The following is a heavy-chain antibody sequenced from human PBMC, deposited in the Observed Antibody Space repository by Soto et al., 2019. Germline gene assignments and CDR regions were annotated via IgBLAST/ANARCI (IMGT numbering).Heavy chain of an antibody. J-gene: IGHJ1*01. Sequence: GGSLRLSCAASGFTFSSYAVSWVRQAPGKGLEWVSAISGSGGSTYYADSVKGRFTISRDNSKNTLYLQMNSLRAEDTAVYYCAKTLYDSSGSRYFQHWGQGTLVTVSS. D-gene: IGHD3-22*01. CDR2: ISGSGGST. CDR1: GFTFSSYA. CDR3: AKTLYDSSGSRYFQH. V-gene: IGHV3-23*01.